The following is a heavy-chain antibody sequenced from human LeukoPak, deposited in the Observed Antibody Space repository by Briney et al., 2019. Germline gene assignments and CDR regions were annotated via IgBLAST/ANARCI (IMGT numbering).Heavy chain of an antibody. CDR2: IIGNGAST. CDR1: GLAFSSHA. J-gene: IGHJ4*02. V-gene: IGHV3-23*01. D-gene: IGHD3-10*01. CDR3: AKDKNYYGSATPDY. Sequence: GGSLRLSCEASGLAFSSHAMTWVRQAPGKGLEWVSGIIGNGASTYHADSVKGRFTISRDNSKNTLYLQMNSLRAEDTAVYYCAKDKNYYGSATPDYWGQGTLVTVSS.